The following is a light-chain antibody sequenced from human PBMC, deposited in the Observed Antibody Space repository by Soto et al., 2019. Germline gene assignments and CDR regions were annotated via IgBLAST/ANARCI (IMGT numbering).Light chain of an antibody. V-gene: IGLV2-14*03. Sequence: QSALTQPASLSGSPGQWITISCTGTSSDVGGYNYVSWYQHHPGKGPKLIIYDVSDRPSGVSNRFSGSKSGNTASLTISGLQAEDEADYYCNSYTSSNSYVFGTGTKVTVL. J-gene: IGLJ1*01. CDR2: DVS. CDR3: NSYTSSNSYV. CDR1: SSDVGGYNY.